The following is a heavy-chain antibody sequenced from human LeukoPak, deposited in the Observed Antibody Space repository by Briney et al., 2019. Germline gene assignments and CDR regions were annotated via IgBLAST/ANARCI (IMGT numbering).Heavy chain of an antibody. V-gene: IGHV1-18*01. Sequence: ASVKVSCKASGYTFTSYGISWVRQAPGQGLEWMGWISAYNGNTNYAQKLQGRVTMTTDTSTSTAYMELRSLRSDDTAVYYCARVYIVVVTATYDAFDIWGQGTMVTASS. J-gene: IGHJ3*02. D-gene: IGHD2-21*02. CDR1: GYTFTSYG. CDR3: ARVYIVVVTATYDAFDI. CDR2: ISAYNGNT.